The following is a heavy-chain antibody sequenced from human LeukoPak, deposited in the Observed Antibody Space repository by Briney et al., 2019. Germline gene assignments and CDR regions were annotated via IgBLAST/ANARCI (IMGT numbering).Heavy chain of an antibody. J-gene: IGHJ3*02. CDR2: ISSSSSYI. CDR1: GFTFSSYS. CDR3: AREGSRGAFDI. D-gene: IGHD1-26*01. V-gene: IGHV3-21*01. Sequence: GGSLRLSCAASGFTFSSYSMNWVRQAPGKGLEWVSSISSSSSYIYYADSVKGRFPISRDNAKNSLYLQMNSLRAEDTAVYYCAREGSRGAFDIWGQGTMVTVSS.